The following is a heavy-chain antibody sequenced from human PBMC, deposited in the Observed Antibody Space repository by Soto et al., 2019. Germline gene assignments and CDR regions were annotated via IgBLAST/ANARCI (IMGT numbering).Heavy chain of an antibody. D-gene: IGHD3-9*01. CDR2: IYHSGST. CDR3: ARYHEYYDILTGYYKAFDI. Sequence: QVQLQESGPGLVKPSGTLSLTCAVSSGSISSSNWWSWVRQPPGKGLGWIGEIYHSGSTNYNPSLKSRVTISVDKSKNQCSLKLSSVTAADTAVYYCARYHEYYDILTGYYKAFDIWGQGTMVTVSS. J-gene: IGHJ3*02. V-gene: IGHV4-4*02. CDR1: SGSISSSNW.